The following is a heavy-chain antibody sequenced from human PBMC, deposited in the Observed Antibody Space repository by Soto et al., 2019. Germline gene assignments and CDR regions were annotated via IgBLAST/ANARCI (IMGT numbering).Heavy chain of an antibody. J-gene: IGHJ6*02. CDR3: ARQEAEENTDYCNYGMDV. Sequence: SETLPLTCTVSGGSISSSSYYWGWTRQSPGKGQEWTGRIYDCGSSFYNPSLKSRVIIPVDTSTNHFSLYLSSVPAVYTAAPYCARQEAEENTDYCNYGMDVWGQETTGTVSS. V-gene: IGHV4-39*01. CDR1: GGSISSSSYY. D-gene: IGHD5-18*01. CDR2: IYDCGSS.